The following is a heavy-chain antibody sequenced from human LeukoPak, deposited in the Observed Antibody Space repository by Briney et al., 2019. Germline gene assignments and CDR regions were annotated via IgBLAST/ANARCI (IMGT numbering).Heavy chain of an antibody. CDR3: AIWTWNYDY. Sequence: GGSLRLSCTAPGFIFSNFAINWVRQAPGKGLEWVSAISNSGEYTLYADSVKGRFTISRDNSKNTVYLQMNSLRAEDTALYYCAIWTWNYDYWGQGTLVTVSS. CDR1: GFIFSNFA. J-gene: IGHJ4*02. V-gene: IGHV3-23*01. CDR2: ISNSGEYT. D-gene: IGHD1-1*01.